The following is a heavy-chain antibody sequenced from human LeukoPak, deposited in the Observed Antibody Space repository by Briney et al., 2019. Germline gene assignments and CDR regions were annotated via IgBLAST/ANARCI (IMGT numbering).Heavy chain of an antibody. J-gene: IGHJ4*02. Sequence: PSQTLSLTCTVSGGSISSGGYYWSWIRQHPGKGLEWIGYIYYSGSTYYNPSLKSRVTISVDTSKNQFSLKLSSVTAADTAMYYCARGINFGESIYYFDCWGQGTLVTVSS. CDR1: GGSISSGGYY. CDR3: ARGINFGESIYYFDC. CDR2: IYYSGST. D-gene: IGHD3-10*01. V-gene: IGHV4-31*03.